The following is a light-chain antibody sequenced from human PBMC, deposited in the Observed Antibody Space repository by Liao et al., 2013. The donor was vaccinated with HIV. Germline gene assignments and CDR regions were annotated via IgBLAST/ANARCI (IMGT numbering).Light chain of an antibody. J-gene: IGLJ2*01. CDR2: QDT. CDR3: QAWDISTHVV. CDR1: QLGDKY. V-gene: IGLV3-1*01. Sequence: SYELTQAPSVSVSPGQTARISCSGDQLGDKYVSWYQQRPGRSPVLVIYQDTKRPPGIPERFSGSNSGNTATLTISGTQAMDEADYYCQAWDISTHVVFGGGTELTVL.